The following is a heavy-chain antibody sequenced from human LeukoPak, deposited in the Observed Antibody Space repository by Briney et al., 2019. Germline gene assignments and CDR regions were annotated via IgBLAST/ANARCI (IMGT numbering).Heavy chain of an antibody. Sequence: SVKVSCKASGGTFSSYAISWVRQAPGQGLEWMGGIIPIFGTANYAQKFQGRVTIPADESTSTAYMELSSLRSEDTAVYYCARDRGIVGAASYWYFDLWGRGTLVTVSS. V-gene: IGHV1-69*13. CDR1: GGTFSSYA. CDR3: ARDRGIVGAASYWYFDL. J-gene: IGHJ2*01. CDR2: IIPIFGTA. D-gene: IGHD1-26*01.